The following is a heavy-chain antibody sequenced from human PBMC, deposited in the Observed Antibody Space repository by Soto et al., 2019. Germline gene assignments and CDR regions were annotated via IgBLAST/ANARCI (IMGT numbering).Heavy chain of an antibody. Sequence: GGSLRLSCAASGFTFSDYYMSWIRQAPGKGLEWVSYISSSGSTIYYADSVKGRFTISRDNAKNSLYLQMNSLRAEDTAVYYCARGLGHQNWNYLNGYYMDVWGKGTTVTVSS. J-gene: IGHJ6*03. CDR1: GFTFSDYY. CDR3: ARGLGHQNWNYLNGYYMDV. CDR2: ISSSGSTI. D-gene: IGHD1-7*01. V-gene: IGHV3-11*01.